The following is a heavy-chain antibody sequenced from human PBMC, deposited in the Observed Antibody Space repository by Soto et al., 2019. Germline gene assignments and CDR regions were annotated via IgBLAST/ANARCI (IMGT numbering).Heavy chain of an antibody. CDR3: ATDVRGYSSSQLEY. CDR1: GITFDDHA. D-gene: IGHD6-13*01. V-gene: IGHV3-9*01. CDR2: VSWNSGIV. Sequence: EVQLVESGGGLVLPGTSLRLSCAASGITFDDHAMHWVRQAPGKGLEWVSGVSWNSGIVGYADSVKGRFTISRDNAKNSVLLQLNRLRIEDTALYYCATDVRGYSSSQLEYWGQGTLVSVSS. J-gene: IGHJ4*02.